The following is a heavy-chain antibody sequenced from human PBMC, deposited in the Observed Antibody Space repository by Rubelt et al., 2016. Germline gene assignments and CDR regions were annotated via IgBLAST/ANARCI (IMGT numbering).Heavy chain of an antibody. D-gene: IGHD2-8*01. V-gene: IGHV1-3*01. CDR1: GYTFTSYA. Sequence: QVQLVQSGVEVKKPGASVKVSCKASGYTFTSYAMHWVRQAPGQRLEWMGWINAGNGNTKYSQKFQGRFTITRDTSASTAYMELSSLRSEDTAVYYCARAQRIRLLMVYAPTFDYWGQGTLVTVSS. J-gene: IGHJ4*02. CDR3: ARAQRIRLLMVYAPTFDY. CDR2: INAGNGNT.